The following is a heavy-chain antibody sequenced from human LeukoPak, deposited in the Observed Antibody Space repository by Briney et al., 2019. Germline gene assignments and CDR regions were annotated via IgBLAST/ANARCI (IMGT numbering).Heavy chain of an antibody. V-gene: IGHV1-3*01. CDR3: TRGSLASSGWYVLGY. J-gene: IGHJ4*02. D-gene: IGHD6-19*01. CDR2: INAGNGNT. CDR1: GYTFTSYA. Sequence: GASVKVSCKASGYTFTSYAMHWVRQAPGQRLEWMGWINAGNGNTKYSRKFQGRVTITRDTSASTAYMELSSLRSEDTAVYYCTRGSLASSGWYVLGYWGQGTLVTVSS.